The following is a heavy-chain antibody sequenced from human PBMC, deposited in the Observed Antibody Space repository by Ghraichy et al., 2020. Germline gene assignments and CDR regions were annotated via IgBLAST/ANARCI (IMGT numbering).Heavy chain of an antibody. CDR3: ARDWRRSYFDY. V-gene: IGHV3-53*01. CDR2: IYSGGST. CDR1: GFTVSSNY. D-gene: IGHD3-3*01. J-gene: IGHJ4*02. Sequence: GESLNISCAASGFTVSSNYMSWVRQAPGKGLEWVSVIYSGGSTYYADSVKGRFTISRDNSKNTLYLQMDSLRAEDTAVYYCARDWRRSYFDYWGQGTLVTVSS.